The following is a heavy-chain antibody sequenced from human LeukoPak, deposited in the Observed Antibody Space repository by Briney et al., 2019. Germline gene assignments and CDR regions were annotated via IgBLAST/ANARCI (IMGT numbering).Heavy chain of an antibody. CDR1: GFAFSSYG. CDR2: IRYDGSNK. J-gene: IGHJ4*02. D-gene: IGHD3-10*01. CDR3: ARSRLSMVRGDYFDY. V-gene: IGHV3-30*02. Sequence: GGSLRLSCAASGFAFSSYGMHWVRQAPGKGLEWVAFIRYDGSNKYYADSVKGRFTISRDNSKNTLYLQMNSLRAEDTAVYYCARSRLSMVRGDYFDYWGQGTLVTVSS.